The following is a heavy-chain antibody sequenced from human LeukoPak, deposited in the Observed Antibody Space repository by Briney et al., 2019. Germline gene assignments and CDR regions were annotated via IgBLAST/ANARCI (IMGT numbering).Heavy chain of an antibody. J-gene: IGHJ4*02. CDR2: ISGSGVST. Sequence: GGSLRLSCAPSGFTFSSYAMSWVRQAPGKGLEWVSAISGSGVSTYYADSVKGRFTISRDNSKNTLYLQMNGLRAEDTAVYYCANPTVVTLFSYWGQGTLVTVSS. D-gene: IGHD4-17*01. V-gene: IGHV3-23*01. CDR3: ANPTVVTLFSY. CDR1: GFTFSSYA.